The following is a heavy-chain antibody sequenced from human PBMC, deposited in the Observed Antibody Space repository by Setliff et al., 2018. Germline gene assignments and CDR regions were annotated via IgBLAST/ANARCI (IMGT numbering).Heavy chain of an antibody. J-gene: IGHJ6*03. V-gene: IGHV4-4*02. CDR3: AKGRGTVYYYMDV. Sequence: KPSETLSLTCAVSGDTFSSNNWWSWVRQSPGKGLEWIGEIYHDGRTNYNPSLKSRITMSIDKSKNQFSLNLSSVTAADTAVYYCAKGRGTVYYYMDVWGKGTTVTVSS. D-gene: IGHD3-10*01. CDR2: IYHDGRT. CDR1: GDTFSSNNW.